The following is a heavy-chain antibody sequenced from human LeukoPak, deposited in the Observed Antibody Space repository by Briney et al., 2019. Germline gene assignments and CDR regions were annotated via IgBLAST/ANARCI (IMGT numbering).Heavy chain of an antibody. CDR1: GYTFTSYA. CDR2: INAGNGNT. J-gene: IGHJ6*04. V-gene: IGHV1-3*01. Sequence: ASVKASCKASGYTFTSYAMHWVRQAPGQRLEWMGWINAGNGNTKYSQKFQGRVTITRDTSASTAYMELSSLRSEDTAVYYCARDIVVVPAAPYGMDVWGKGTTVTVSS. CDR3: ARDIVVVPAAPYGMDV. D-gene: IGHD2-2*01.